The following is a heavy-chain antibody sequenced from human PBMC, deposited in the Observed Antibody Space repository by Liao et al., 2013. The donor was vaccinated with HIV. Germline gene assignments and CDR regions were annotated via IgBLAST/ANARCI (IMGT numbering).Heavy chain of an antibody. CDR1: GGSFSGYY. Sequence: QVQLQQWGAGLLKPSETLSLTCGVNGGSFSGYYWSWIRQPPREGAWSGLGTINHSGSNNYNSSLKSRVSISVDTSKTQFSLTLNSVTAADTAVYYCARESGAVGDAFDMWGQGTMVTVSS. V-gene: IGHV4-34*01. CDR3: ARESGAVGDAFDM. D-gene: IGHD7-27*01. J-gene: IGHJ3*02. CDR2: INHSGSN.